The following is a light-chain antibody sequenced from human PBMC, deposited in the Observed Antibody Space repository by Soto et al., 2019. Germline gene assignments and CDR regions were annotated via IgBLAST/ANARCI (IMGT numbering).Light chain of an antibody. Sequence: EIVLTQSPGTLSLSPGERATLSCRASQSVSSSYLAWYQQKPGQAPRLLIYGASSRATGIPGRFSGSGCGTDFTLRISRLEPEDFAVYYCQQYGSSPSTFGQGTKLEIK. CDR3: QQYGSSPST. V-gene: IGKV3-20*01. CDR1: QSVSSSY. CDR2: GAS. J-gene: IGKJ2*01.